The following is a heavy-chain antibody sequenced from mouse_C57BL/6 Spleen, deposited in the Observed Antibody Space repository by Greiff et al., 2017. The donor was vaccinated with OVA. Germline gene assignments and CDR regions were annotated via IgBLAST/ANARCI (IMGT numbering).Heavy chain of an antibody. V-gene: IGHV1-62-2*01. Sequence: QVQLQQSGAELVKPGASVKLSCKASGYTFTEYTIHWVKQRSGQGLEWIGWFYPGRGSIKYNEKFKDKATLTADKSSSTVYMELSRLTSEDSAVYFCARHEDEAGPYYYAMDYWGQGTSVTVSS. CDR2: FYPGRGSI. J-gene: IGHJ4*01. CDR3: ARHEDEAGPYYYAMDY. CDR1: GYTFTEYT. D-gene: IGHD4-1*01.